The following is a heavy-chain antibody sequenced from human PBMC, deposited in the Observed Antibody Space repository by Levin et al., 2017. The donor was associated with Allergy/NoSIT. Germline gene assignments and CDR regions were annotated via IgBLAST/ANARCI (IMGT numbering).Heavy chain of an antibody. CDR3: ARARYYYDSSGPDAFDI. CDR2: ISSSGSYT. D-gene: IGHD3-22*01. V-gene: IGHV3-11*05. CDR1: GFTFSDYY. J-gene: IGHJ3*02. Sequence: GGSLRLSCAASGFTFSDYYMSWIRQAPGKGLDWVSYISSSGSYTNYADSVKGRFTISRDNAKNSLYLQMNSLTAEDTAVYYCARARYYYDSSGPDAFDIWGQGTMVTVSS.